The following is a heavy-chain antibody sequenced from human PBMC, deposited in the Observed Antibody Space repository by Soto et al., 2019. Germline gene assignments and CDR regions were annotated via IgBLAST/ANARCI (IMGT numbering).Heavy chain of an antibody. Sequence: ETLSLTCALSGGSVSSSSCWSWVRQAPVKGLEWIGEIYHSGTINYNPSLRSRVSMSLDKSKNQLSLKLKSVTAADTAVYYCARSVPAATWDYNGMEVWGQGTTVTVS. CDR2: IYHSGTI. CDR3: ARSVPAATWDYNGMEV. D-gene: IGHD2-2*01. J-gene: IGHJ6*02. V-gene: IGHV4-4*02. CDR1: GGSVSSSSC.